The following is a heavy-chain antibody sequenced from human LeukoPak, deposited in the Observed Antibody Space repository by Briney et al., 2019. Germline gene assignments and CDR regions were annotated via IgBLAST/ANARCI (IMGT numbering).Heavy chain of an antibody. CDR2: INSDGSST. V-gene: IGHV3-74*01. D-gene: IGHD4-23*01. Sequence: GGSLRLSCAASGFTFSSYWMHWVRQAPGKGLVWVSRINSDGSSTTYADSVKGRFTISRDNATNTLYLQVNSLRAEDTAVYYCARTVGTVAYDSWGQGTLVTVSS. CDR3: ARTVGTVAYDS. J-gene: IGHJ5*01. CDR1: GFTFSSYW.